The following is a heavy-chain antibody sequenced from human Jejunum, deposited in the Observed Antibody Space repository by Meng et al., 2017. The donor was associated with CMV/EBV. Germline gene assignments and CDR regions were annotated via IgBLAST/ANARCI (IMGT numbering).Heavy chain of an antibody. CDR1: GSTSPGYD. CDR2: LNPKGGDT. CDR3: ARGGGYDFDY. D-gene: IGHD5-12*01. V-gene: IGHV1-2*06. J-gene: IGHJ4*02. Sequence: PCTRCGSTSPGYDMRWVRHAPGQGREWIGRLNPKGGDTDYAPKFQGRVNVPRDTSITTAYMELNSLKSVDTAVYYCARGGGYDFDYWGQGSLVTVSS.